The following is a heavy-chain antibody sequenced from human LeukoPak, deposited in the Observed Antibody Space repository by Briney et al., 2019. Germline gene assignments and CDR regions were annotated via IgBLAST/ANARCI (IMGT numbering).Heavy chain of an antibody. V-gene: IGHV4-34*01. CDR3: ARNQVRYFDWLGD. Sequence: SETLSLTCAVYGGSFSGYYWSWIRQPPGKGLEWIGEINHSGSTNYNPSLKSRVTISVDTSKNQFSLKLSSVTAADTAVYYCARNQVRYFDWLGDWGQGTLVTVSS. CDR1: GGSFSGYY. J-gene: IGHJ5*02. CDR2: INHSGST. D-gene: IGHD3-9*01.